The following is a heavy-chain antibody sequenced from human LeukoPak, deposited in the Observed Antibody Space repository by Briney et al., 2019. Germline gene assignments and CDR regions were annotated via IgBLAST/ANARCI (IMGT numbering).Heavy chain of an antibody. J-gene: IGHJ6*03. Sequence: ASVKVSCKASGGTFSSYAISWVRQAPGQGLEWMGGIIPIFGTANYAQKFQGRVTITADKSTSTAYMELSSLRSEDTAVYYCARVIYYGSGSYRDYYYYMDVWGKGTTVTVSS. CDR3: ARVIYYGSGSYRDYYYYMDV. V-gene: IGHV1-69*06. D-gene: IGHD3-10*01. CDR1: GGTFSSYA. CDR2: IIPIFGTA.